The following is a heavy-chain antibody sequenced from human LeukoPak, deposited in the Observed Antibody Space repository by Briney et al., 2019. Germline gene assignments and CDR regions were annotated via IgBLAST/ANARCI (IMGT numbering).Heavy chain of an antibody. J-gene: IGHJ4*02. D-gene: IGHD3-10*02. CDR2: VNHSGGT. V-gene: IGHV4-34*01. Sequence: SETLSLTCAVYGGSFSNYYWSWIRQPPGKGLEWIAEVNHSGGTNYNPSLKSRVSVSVDTSKNQFSLKLTSVTAADTAVYYCALDYDVATPRTRWGQGTLVTVSS. CDR1: GGSFSNYY. CDR3: ALDYDVATPRTR.